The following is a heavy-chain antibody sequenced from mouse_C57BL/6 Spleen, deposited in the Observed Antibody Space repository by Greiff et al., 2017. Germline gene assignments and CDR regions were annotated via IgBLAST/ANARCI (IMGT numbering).Heavy chain of an antibody. CDR3: ARPGGGNYPWYFDV. J-gene: IGHJ1*03. CDR2: IYPSDSET. V-gene: IGHV1-61*01. CDR1: GYTFTSYW. D-gene: IGHD2-1*01. Sequence: QVQLQQPGAELVRPGSSVKLSCKASGYTFTSYWMDWVKQRPGQGLEWIGNIYPSDSETHYNQKFKDKATLTVDKSSSTAYMQLSSLTSEDSAVYYCARPGGGNYPWYFDVWGTGTTVTVSS.